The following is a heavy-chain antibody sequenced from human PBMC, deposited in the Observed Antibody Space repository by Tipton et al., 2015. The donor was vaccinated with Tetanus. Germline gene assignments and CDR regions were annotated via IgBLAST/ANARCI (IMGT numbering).Heavy chain of an antibody. CDR2: INHSGFT. V-gene: IGHV4-34*01. Sequence: TLSLTCAVYGGTFSGYHWTWIRQSPGKGLEWIGEINHSGFTSYNPSLKSRATISVDTSKNHLSLNLTTVTAADTAVYYCARQADNWFDPWGPGTRVTVSS. CDR3: ARQADNWFDP. D-gene: IGHD2-15*01. J-gene: IGHJ5*02. CDR1: GGTFSGYH.